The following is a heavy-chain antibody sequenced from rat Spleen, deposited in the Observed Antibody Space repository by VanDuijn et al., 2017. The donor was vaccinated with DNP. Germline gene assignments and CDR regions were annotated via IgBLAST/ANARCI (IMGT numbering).Heavy chain of an antibody. CDR2: ITSSGGST. CDR3: ARHEDYSSYIYGFAY. D-gene: IGHD1-2*01. V-gene: IGHV5-31*01. CDR1: GFTFNNYW. Sequence: EVQLVESGGDLVQPGRSLKLSCVASGFTFNNYWMTWIRQVPGKGLEWVASITSSGGSTYYPDSVKGRFTISRDNAKNTQYLQMDSLRSEDTATYYCARHEDYSSYIYGFAYWGQGTLVTVSS. J-gene: IGHJ3*01.